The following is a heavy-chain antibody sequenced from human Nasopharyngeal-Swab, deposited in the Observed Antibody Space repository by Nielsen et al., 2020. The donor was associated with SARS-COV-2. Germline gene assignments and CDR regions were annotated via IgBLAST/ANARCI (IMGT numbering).Heavy chain of an antibody. D-gene: IGHD1-26*01. Sequence: GGSLRLSCAASGFTFDDYAMHWVRQAPGKGLEWVSGISWNSGSIGYADSVKGRFTISRDNAKNSLYLQMNSLRAEDTALYYCAKGRYGGYVYYFDYWGQGTLVTVSS. CDR3: AKGRYGGYVYYFDY. CDR1: GFTFDDYA. J-gene: IGHJ4*02. V-gene: IGHV3-9*01. CDR2: ISWNSGSI.